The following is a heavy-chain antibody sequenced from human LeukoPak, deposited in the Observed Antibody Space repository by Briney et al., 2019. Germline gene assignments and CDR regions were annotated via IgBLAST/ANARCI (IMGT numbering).Heavy chain of an antibody. V-gene: IGHV1-69*01. CDR1: GGTFSSYA. CDR3: ARADDSSGYPIDY. Sequence: AASVKVSCKASGGTFSSYAISWVRQAPGQGLEWMGGIIPIFGTANYAQKFQGRVTITADESTSTAYMELSSLRSEDTAVYYCARADDSSGYPIDYWGQGTLVTVSS. D-gene: IGHD3-22*01. J-gene: IGHJ4*02. CDR2: IIPIFGTA.